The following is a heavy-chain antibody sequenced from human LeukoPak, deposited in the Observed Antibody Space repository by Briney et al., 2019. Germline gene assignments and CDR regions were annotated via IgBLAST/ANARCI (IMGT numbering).Heavy chain of an antibody. J-gene: IGHJ4*02. Sequence: PGGSLRLSCAASGFTFSSYAMHRVRQAPGKGLEWVAVISYDGSNKYYADSVKGRFTISRDNSKNTLYLQMNSLRAEDTAVYYCAREQWLAHLDYWGQGTLVTVSS. CDR3: AREQWLAHLDY. CDR2: ISYDGSNK. D-gene: IGHD6-19*01. CDR1: GFTFSSYA. V-gene: IGHV3-30-3*01.